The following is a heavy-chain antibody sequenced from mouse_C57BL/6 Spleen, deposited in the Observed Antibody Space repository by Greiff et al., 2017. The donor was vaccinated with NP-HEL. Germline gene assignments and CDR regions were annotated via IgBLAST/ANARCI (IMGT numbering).Heavy chain of an antibody. CDR3: ARQDYGYDGGYFEV. D-gene: IGHD2-2*01. V-gene: IGHV1-55*01. CDR1: GYTFTSYW. J-gene: IGHJ1*03. Sequence: QVQLQQPGAELVKPGASVKMSCKASGYTFTSYWITWVKQRPGQGLEWIGDIYPGSGSTNYNEKFKSKATLTVDTSSSTAYMQLSSLTSEDSAVYYCARQDYGYDGGYFEVWGTGTTVTVSS. CDR2: IYPGSGST.